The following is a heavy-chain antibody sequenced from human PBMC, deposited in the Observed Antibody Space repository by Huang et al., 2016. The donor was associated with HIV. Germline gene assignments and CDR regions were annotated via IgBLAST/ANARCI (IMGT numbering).Heavy chain of an antibody. Sequence: EVKVLESGGGLVQPGGSLRLSCVASGFTFNKYGMSWVRQAPGKGLAWVSLMSGNGNKTYYADSVKGRFTISRDNSKNTVYLQMNSLRAEDAALYHCTVLLDYWGQGTPVTVSS. J-gene: IGHJ4*02. V-gene: IGHV3-23*01. CDR1: GFTFNKYG. CDR3: TVLLDY. CDR2: MSGNGNKT.